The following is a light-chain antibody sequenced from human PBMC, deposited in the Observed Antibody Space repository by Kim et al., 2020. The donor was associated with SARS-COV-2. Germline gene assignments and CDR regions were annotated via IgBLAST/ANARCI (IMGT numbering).Light chain of an antibody. Sequence: QSVLTQPPSASGTPGQRVTISCSGSSSNIGSNYVYWYQQLPGTAPKLLIYRNNQRPSGVPDRFSGSKSGTSASLAISGLRSEGEADYYCAAWDDSLSGYVLGTGTKVTVL. CDR1: SSNIGSNY. J-gene: IGLJ1*01. V-gene: IGLV1-47*01. CDR3: AAWDDSLSGYV. CDR2: RNN.